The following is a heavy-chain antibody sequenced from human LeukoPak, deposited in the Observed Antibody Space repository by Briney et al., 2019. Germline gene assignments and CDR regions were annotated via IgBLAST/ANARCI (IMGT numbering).Heavy chain of an antibody. Sequence: PSETLSLTCSVSGGPISSYYWSWIRQPPGKGLEWIGYIHYSGSTNSNPSLKSRVTISIDTSKNQFSLKLSSVTAADTAVYYCASAIAAAATYAFDIWGQGTMVTVSS. D-gene: IGHD6-13*01. CDR1: GGPISSYY. CDR3: ASAIAAAATYAFDI. V-gene: IGHV4-59*01. J-gene: IGHJ3*02. CDR2: IHYSGST.